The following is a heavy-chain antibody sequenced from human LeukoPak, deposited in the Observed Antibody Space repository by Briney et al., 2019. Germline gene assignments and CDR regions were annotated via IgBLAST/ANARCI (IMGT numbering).Heavy chain of an antibody. J-gene: IGHJ4*02. V-gene: IGHV3-9*01. D-gene: IGHD3-22*01. CDR2: ISWNSGSI. Sequence: PGRSLRLSCAASGFTFDDYAMHWVRQAPGKGLEWVSGISWNSGSIGYADSVKGRFTISRDNAKNSLYLQMNSLRAEDTALYYCAKDSSYYYDSSGYYVYWGQGTLVTVSS. CDR3: AKDSSYYYDSSGYYVY. CDR1: GFTFDDYA.